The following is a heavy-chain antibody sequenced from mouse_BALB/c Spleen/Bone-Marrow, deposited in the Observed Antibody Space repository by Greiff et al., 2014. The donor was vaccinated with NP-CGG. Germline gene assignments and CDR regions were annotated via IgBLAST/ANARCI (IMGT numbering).Heavy chain of an antibody. CDR2: ISYGGSYI. D-gene: IGHD2-14*01. CDR3: ARVRGVQGYAMDY. V-gene: IGHV5-4*02. Sequence: EVMLVESGGGLVKPGGSLKLSCAASGFTFSDFYMYWVRQTPEKRLEWVATISYGGSYIYYPDSVKGRFTISRDDAKNNLYLQMSSLKSEDTAMYYCARVRGVQGYAMDYWGQGTSVTVSS. J-gene: IGHJ4*01. CDR1: GFTFSDFY.